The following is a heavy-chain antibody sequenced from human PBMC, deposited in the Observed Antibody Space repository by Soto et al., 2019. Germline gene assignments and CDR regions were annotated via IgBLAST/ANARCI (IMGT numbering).Heavy chain of an antibody. D-gene: IGHD3-10*01. CDR3: ARDYGSGSDYFDY. V-gene: IGHV1-69*13. J-gene: IGHJ4*02. CDR2: IIPIFGTA. Sequence: SVQASCKTSGGTFSSYAISWVRQAPGQGLEWMGGIIPIFGTANYAQKFQGRVTITADESTSTAYMELSSLRSEDTTVYYCARDYGSGSDYFDYWGQGTRVTVSS. CDR1: GGTFSSYA.